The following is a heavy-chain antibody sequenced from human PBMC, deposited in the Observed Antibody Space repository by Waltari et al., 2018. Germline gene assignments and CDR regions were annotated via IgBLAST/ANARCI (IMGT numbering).Heavy chain of an antibody. CDR1: VFTFSNSW. D-gene: IGHD3-22*01. J-gene: IGHJ4*02. CDR3: ARAGYYRFDY. Sequence: EVQLVESGGGLVQPGGSLRLSCEGSVFTFSNSWVHWVRQAPGKGLEWLSRINSDGSTTNYADSVKGRFTISRDNAKNTLYLEMNSLRAEDTAVYYCARAGYYRFDYWGQGTLVTVSS. CDR2: INSDGSTT. V-gene: IGHV3-74*01.